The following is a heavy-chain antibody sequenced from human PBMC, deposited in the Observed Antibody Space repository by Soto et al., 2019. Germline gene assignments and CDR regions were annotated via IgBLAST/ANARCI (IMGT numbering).Heavy chain of an antibody. CDR3: ARDFDFWSGYYGMDV. CDR1: GYTFTGYY. J-gene: IGHJ6*02. D-gene: IGHD3-3*01. V-gene: IGHV1-2*04. Sequence: ASVKVSCKASGYTFTGYYMHWVRQAPGQGLEWMGWINPNSGGTNYAQKFQGWVTMTRDTSISTAYMELSRLRSDDTDVYYCARDFDFWSGYYGMDVWGHGTTVTVSS. CDR2: INPNSGGT.